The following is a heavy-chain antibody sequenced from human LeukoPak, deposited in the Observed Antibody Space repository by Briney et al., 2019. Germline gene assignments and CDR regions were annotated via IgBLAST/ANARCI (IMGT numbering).Heavy chain of an antibody. CDR3: ASRTWAAAYFQH. CDR2: IYSSGNR. Sequence: DPQSLPCTVSVGSSSSSRYYWGWIRQPPGKGLEWIVSIYSSGNRSLDTPLRSRITISVDTSKNQFSLNLRSVAAADPAVYYFASRTWAAAYFQHWGQGALFPVSS. V-gene: IGHV4-39*01. J-gene: IGHJ1*01. CDR1: VGSSSSSRYY. D-gene: IGHD1/OR15-1a*01.